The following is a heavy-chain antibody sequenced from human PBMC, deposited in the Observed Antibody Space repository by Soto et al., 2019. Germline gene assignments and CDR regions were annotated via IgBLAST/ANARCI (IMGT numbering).Heavy chain of an antibody. V-gene: IGHV3-23*01. Sequence: PGGSLRLSCAASGFSFGSYALSWFRQAPGKGLEWVSTISGSDGKTFYADSVKGRFSISRDTSQNTLYLQMNSLRADDTAIYYCARWSHLDYWGQGTRVTVSS. J-gene: IGHJ4*02. CDR3: ARWSHLDY. CDR1: GFSFGSYA. CDR2: ISGSDGKT. D-gene: IGHD3-3*01.